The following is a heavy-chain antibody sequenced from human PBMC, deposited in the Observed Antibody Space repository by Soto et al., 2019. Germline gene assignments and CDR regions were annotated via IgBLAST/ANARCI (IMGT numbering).Heavy chain of an antibody. V-gene: IGHV1-3*01. CDR1: GYTFTSYA. CDR3: ARARPGYGDYNLDY. J-gene: IGHJ4*02. Sequence: QVPLVQSGAEVKKPGASVKVSCKASGYTFTSYAMHWVRQAPGQRLEWMGWINAGNGNTKYSQKFQGRVTIIRDTSASTAYMELSSLRSEDTAVYYCARARPGYGDYNLDYWGQGTLVTVSS. CDR2: INAGNGNT. D-gene: IGHD4-17*01.